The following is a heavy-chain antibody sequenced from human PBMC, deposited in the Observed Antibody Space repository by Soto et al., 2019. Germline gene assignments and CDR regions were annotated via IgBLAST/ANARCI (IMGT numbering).Heavy chain of an antibody. D-gene: IGHD5-12*01. CDR1: GYPFTSYG. CDR3: ARGRIVASIHDAFEI. CDR2: ISAYNGNR. V-gene: IGHV1-18*01. Sequence: QGQLLQSGDEVKTPGASVRVSCRASGYPFTSYGISWVRQAPGQGLEWVAWISAYNGNRDIAQKFQGRVTMTLETSTGTAHMELGDLTSADTTVYYCARGRIVASIHDAFEIWGHGTNVTVSS. J-gene: IGHJ3*02.